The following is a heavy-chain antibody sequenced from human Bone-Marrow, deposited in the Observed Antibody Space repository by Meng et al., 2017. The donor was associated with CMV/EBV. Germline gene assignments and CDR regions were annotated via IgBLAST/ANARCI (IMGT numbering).Heavy chain of an antibody. D-gene: IGHD2-2*01. CDR3: ARGGLEVVPAYNWFDP. CDR1: GYTFTSYY. Sequence: ASVKVFCKASGYTFTSYYMHWVRQAPGQGLEWMGIINPSGGSTSYAQKFQGRVTMTRDTSTSTVYMELSSLRSEDTAVYYCARGGLEVVPAYNWFDPWGQGTLVTVSS. CDR2: INPSGGST. J-gene: IGHJ5*02. V-gene: IGHV1-46*01.